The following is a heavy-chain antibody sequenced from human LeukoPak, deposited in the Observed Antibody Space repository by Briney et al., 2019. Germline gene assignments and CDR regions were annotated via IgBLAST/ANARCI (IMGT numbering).Heavy chain of an antibody. D-gene: IGHD6-13*01. J-gene: IGHJ4*02. Sequence: AVKVSCKASAGTFSIYSVSWVRQGPGQGLEWMGGIIPIFGTANYAQKFQGRVTITADESTSTAYLKLSSMRSEDTAVYYCGSGSGIAAVASHWGQGTLVTVSS. V-gene: IGHV1-69*13. CDR3: GSGSGIAAVASH. CDR2: IIPIFGTA. CDR1: AGTFSIYS.